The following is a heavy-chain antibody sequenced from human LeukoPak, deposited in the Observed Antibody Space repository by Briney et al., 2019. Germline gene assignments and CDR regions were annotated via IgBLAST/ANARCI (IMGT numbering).Heavy chain of an antibody. CDR3: ARVGYYSSGPFSYFDY. J-gene: IGHJ4*02. V-gene: IGHV3-74*01. D-gene: IGHD3-10*01. CDR2: INRDGSRT. Sequence: TGGSLRLSCEASGITFSSYWMHWVRQAPGKGLVWVSRINRDGSRTSYADSVKGRFTISRDSSENTLYLQMNSLRVEDTAVYYCARVGYYSSGPFSYFDYWGQGTLVTVSS. CDR1: GITFSSYW.